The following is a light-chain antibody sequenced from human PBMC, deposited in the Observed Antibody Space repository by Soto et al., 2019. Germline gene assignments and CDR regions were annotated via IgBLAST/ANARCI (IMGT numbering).Light chain of an antibody. J-gene: IGKJ1*01. CDR1: QSILYRSNTKSY. CDR2: WAS. Sequence: DIVMSQSPDSLAVSLGERATIYCRSNQSILYRSNTKSYLAWYQQKPRQPPKLLINWASTRESGVPERFRGSGSGTDFTLTISSLQADDVAVYYCQQFYATPPTFGQGTKVDIK. CDR3: QQFYATPPT. V-gene: IGKV4-1*01.